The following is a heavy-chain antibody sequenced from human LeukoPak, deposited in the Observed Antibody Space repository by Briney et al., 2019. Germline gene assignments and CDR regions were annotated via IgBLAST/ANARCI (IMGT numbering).Heavy chain of an antibody. CDR2: IYSRDSDT. J-gene: IGHJ4*02. V-gene: IGHV5-51*01. CDR1: GDSFTTYW. D-gene: IGHD6-19*01. CDR3: ARASRGRYSSGWSSFDS. Sequence: GESLKISCKGSGDSFTTYWIGWVRQMPGKGLEWMGIIYSRDSDTRYSPSFQGQVTISADKSISTAYLQWSSLKASDTALYFCARASRGRYSSGWSSFDSWGQGTLVTVSS.